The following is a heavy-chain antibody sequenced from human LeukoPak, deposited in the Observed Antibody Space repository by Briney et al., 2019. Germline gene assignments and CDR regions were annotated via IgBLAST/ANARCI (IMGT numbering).Heavy chain of an antibody. V-gene: IGHV4-39*07. CDR1: GGSISSISYY. CDR3: ASVRVGSSRWVY. Sequence: PSESLSLTCTVSGGSISSISYYWGWIRQTPGKGLEWVGIIYHGGTTYYNPSPGRRATISVATSRNQFSLKLSSVAAADRAVCYCASVRVGSSRWVYWGQGALVTVSS. CDR2: IYHGGTT. D-gene: IGHD6-13*01. J-gene: IGHJ4*02.